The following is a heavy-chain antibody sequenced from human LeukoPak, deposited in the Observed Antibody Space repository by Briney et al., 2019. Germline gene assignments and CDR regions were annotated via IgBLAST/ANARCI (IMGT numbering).Heavy chain of an antibody. CDR3: ARVTGYMIEDQFDY. CDR2: IKQDGSEK. Sequence: PGGSLRLSCAASGFTFSSYWMSWVRQAPGKGLEWVANIKQDGSEKYYVDSVKGRFTISRDNAKNSLYLQMNSLRAEDTAVYYCARVTGYMIEDQFDYWGQGTLVTVSS. J-gene: IGHJ4*02. V-gene: IGHV3-7*01. CDR1: GFTFSSYW. D-gene: IGHD3-22*01.